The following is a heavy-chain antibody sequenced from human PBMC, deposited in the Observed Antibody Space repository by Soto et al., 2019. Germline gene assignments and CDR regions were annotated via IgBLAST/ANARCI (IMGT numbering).Heavy chain of an antibody. J-gene: IGHJ3*02. CDR1: GYTFTSYD. V-gene: IGHV1-8*01. Sequence: QVQLVQSGAEVKKPGASVKVSCKASGYTFTSYDINWVRQATGQGLEWMGWMNPNSGNTGYAQKFXGXVXMXXNTSITTAYMDLSSLRSEDTAVYYCARGINYYDSGDDAFDIWGQGTMVTVSS. CDR2: MNPNSGNT. D-gene: IGHD3-10*01. CDR3: ARGINYYDSGDDAFDI.